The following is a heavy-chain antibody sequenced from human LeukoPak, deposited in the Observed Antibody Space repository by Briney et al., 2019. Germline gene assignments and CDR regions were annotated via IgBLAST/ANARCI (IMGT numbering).Heavy chain of an antibody. Sequence: PGGSLRLSCAASGFIFSNFEMNWVRQAPGKGLEWVSHISHTGDIKYADSVKGRFTISRDNSKNSQYLQMTSLRAEDTAVYYCARSSGSYRPFDSWGQGILVTVFS. CDR3: ARSSGSYRPFDS. CDR1: GFIFSNFE. J-gene: IGHJ5*01. V-gene: IGHV3-48*03. CDR2: ISHTGDI. D-gene: IGHD3-22*01.